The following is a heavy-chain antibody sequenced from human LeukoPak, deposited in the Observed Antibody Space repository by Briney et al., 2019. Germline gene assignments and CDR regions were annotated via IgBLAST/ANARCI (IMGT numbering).Heavy chain of an antibody. CDR2: MYSGGDT. CDR3: ARGTAYYDILTGYYPSEYFQH. V-gene: IGHV3-66*01. Sequence: GGSLRLSCAASGFTVTANHMNWVRQVPGKGLDWVSVMYSGGDTYYADSVKGRFTISRDNSKNTLYLQMNSLRAEDTAVYYCARGTAYYDILTGYYPSEYFQHWGQGTLVTVSS. J-gene: IGHJ1*01. CDR1: GFTVTANH. D-gene: IGHD3-9*01.